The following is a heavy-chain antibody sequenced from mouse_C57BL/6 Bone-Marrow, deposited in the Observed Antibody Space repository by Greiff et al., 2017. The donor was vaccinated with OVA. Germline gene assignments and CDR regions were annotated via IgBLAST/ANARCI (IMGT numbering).Heavy chain of an antibody. CDR3: ARLYGSSLFAY. CDR1: GFTFTDYY. J-gene: IGHJ3*01. CDR2: IRNKANGYTT. Sequence: DVMLVESGGGLVQPGGSLSLSCAASGFTFTDYYMSWVRQPPGKALEWLGFIRNKANGYTTEYSASVKGRFTISRDNSQSILYLQMNALRAEDSATYYCARLYGSSLFAYWGQGTLVTVSA. V-gene: IGHV7-3*01. D-gene: IGHD1-1*01.